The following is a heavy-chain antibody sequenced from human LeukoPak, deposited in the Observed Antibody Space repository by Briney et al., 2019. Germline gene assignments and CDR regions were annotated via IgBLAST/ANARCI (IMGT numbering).Heavy chain of an antibody. CDR3: ARGGSYYDSSGYYLLDY. CDR1: GGSISSGGYS. J-gene: IGHJ4*02. CDR2: IYYSGST. V-gene: IGHV4-30-4*07. Sequence: PSQTLSLTCAVSGGSISSGGYSWSWIRQLPGKGLEWIGYIYYSGSTYYNPSLKSRVTISVDTSKNQFSLKLSSVTAADTAVYYCARGGSYYDSSGYYLLDYWGQGTLVTVSS. D-gene: IGHD3-22*01.